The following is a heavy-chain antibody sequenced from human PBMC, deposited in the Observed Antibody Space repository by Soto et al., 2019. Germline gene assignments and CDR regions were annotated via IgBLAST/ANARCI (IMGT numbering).Heavy chain of an antibody. D-gene: IGHD3-22*01. V-gene: IGHV1-69*02. CDR2: IIPILGIA. CDR1: GGTFSSYT. J-gene: IGHJ4*02. CDR3: ASIDSSGPRTDY. Sequence: QVQLVQSGAEVKKPGSSVKVSCKASGGTFSSYTISWVRQAPGQGLEWMGRIIPILGIANYAQKFQGRVTITADKSTSTAYMELSSLRSEDTAVYYCASIDSSGPRTDYWGQGTLVTVSS.